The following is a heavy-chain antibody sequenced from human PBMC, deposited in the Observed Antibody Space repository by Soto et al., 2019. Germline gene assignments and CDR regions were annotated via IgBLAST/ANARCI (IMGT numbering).Heavy chain of an antibody. CDR3: IKEARGHSYASL. J-gene: IGHJ4*02. V-gene: IGHV3-23*01. CDR1: GFLSSNYA. Sequence: EAQLLESGGGLVQPGGSLRLSCAASGFLSSNYAMGWVRQAPGTGLEWVSAISDSGVNTYYADSVKGRFTISRDNSKNALYLEMKSLRAGDTAVYYCIKEARGHSYASLWGQGTPVTVSS. CDR2: ISDSGVNT. D-gene: IGHD3-16*01.